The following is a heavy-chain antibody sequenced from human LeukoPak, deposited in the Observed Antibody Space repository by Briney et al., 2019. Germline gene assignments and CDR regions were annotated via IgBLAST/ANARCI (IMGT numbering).Heavy chain of an antibody. CDR2: IYGDGST. J-gene: IGHJ4*02. Sequence: GGSLILSCAASGFTVSNNYMSWVRQAPGKGLEWVSVIYGDGSTYYADYVRGRLTISRDNSKNTLYLQMNSLRAEDTAVYYCACYQRGYSYTYWGQGTLVTVSS. CDR1: GFTVSNNY. D-gene: IGHD5-18*01. CDR3: ACYQRGYSYTY. V-gene: IGHV3-53*01.